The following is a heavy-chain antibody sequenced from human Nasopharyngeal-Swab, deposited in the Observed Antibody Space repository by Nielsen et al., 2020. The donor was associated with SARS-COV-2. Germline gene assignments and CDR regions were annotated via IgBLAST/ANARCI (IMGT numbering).Heavy chain of an antibody. CDR1: GFTFNNYN. D-gene: IGHD3-3*01. CDR3: ARDGLDYDFWSAYFMDL. CDR2: ISSSSSYI. J-gene: IGHJ6*02. V-gene: IGHV3-21*01. Sequence: GESLKISCAASGFTFNNYNFNWVRQAPGKGLEWVSSISSSSSYIYYADSVKGRFTISRDNSKNSIYLQMNSLRAEDTAVYYCARDGLDYDFWSAYFMDLWGQGTTVSVSS.